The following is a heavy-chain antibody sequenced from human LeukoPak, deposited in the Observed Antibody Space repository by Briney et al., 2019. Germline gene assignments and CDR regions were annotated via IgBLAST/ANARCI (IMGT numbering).Heavy chain of an antibody. V-gene: IGHV3-73*01. D-gene: IGHD4-17*01. Sequence: GGSLRLSRAASGFTFSGSAMHWVRQASGKGLEWVGRIRSKANSYATAYAASVKGRFTISRDDSKNTAYLQMNSLKTEDTAVYYCTRDYGDGFSGGQGTLVTVSS. CDR2: IRSKANSYAT. CDR3: TRDYGDGFS. J-gene: IGHJ4*02. CDR1: GFTFSGSA.